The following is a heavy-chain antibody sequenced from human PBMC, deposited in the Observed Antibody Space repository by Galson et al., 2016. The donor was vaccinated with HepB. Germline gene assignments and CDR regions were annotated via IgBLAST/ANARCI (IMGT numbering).Heavy chain of an antibody. D-gene: IGHD5-12*01. CDR3: AKVGGGSGYGLLPFDY. CDR1: GFPFSSYA. Sequence: SLRLSCAASGFPFSSYAMNWVRQAPGKGLEWVSGISGSGGSTYYSDSLKARFTVSRDNSKTMLYLQMNSLRAEDTAIYYCAKVGGGSGYGLLPFDYWGQGTLVTVSS. CDR2: ISGSGGST. V-gene: IGHV3-23*01. J-gene: IGHJ4*02.